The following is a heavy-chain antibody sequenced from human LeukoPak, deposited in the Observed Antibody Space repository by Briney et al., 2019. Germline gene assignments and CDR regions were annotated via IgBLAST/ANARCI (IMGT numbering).Heavy chain of an antibody. D-gene: IGHD3-9*01. V-gene: IGHV3-23*01. CDR1: VVTFSSYA. CDR3: ATYSSVLRYFDSWGGMDV. CDR2: ISGSGGST. J-gene: IGHJ6*02. Sequence: GGSLRLSCAASVVTFSSYAMSSVRRAPGKGLGWVSAISGSGGSTYYADSVKGRFTISRDNSRNTLYLQMNSLRADDTAVYYCATYSSVLRYFDSWGGMDVWGQGTTVTVSS.